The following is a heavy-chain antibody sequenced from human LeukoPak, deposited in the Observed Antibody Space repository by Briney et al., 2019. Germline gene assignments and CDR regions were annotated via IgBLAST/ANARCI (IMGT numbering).Heavy chain of an antibody. J-gene: IGHJ4*02. CDR3: AREGDPGTSFDY. Sequence: PSETLSLTCAVYGGSFSGYYWSWIRQPPGKGLEWIGYIYYSGSTNYNPSLKSRVTMSVDKSKNQFSLKLSSVTAADTAVYYCAREGDPGTSFDYWGQGTLVTVSS. V-gene: IGHV4-59*12. D-gene: IGHD3-16*01. CDR2: IYYSGST. CDR1: GGSFSGYY.